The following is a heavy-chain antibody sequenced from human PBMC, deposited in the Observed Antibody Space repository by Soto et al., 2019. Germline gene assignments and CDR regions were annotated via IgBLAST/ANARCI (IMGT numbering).Heavy chain of an antibody. J-gene: IGHJ6*02. V-gene: IGHV3-30-3*01. CDR3: ARGFFVGYSYGFGGDV. CDR1: GFTFSSYA. CDR2: ISYDGSNK. D-gene: IGHD5-18*01. Sequence: QVQLVESGGGVVQPGRSLRLSCAASGFTFSSYAMHWVRQAPGKGLEWVAVISYDGSNKYYADSVKGRFTISRDNSKNTVYLQMNSLRAEDTAVYYCARGFFVGYSYGFGGDVWGQGTTVTVSS.